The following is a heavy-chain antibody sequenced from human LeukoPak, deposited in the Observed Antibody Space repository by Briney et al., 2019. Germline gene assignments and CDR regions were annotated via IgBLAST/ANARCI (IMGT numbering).Heavy chain of an antibody. V-gene: IGHV3-30*18. CDR3: AKRSSSGWYNFEY. D-gene: IGHD6-19*01. CDR2: ISYDGSNK. J-gene: IGHJ4*02. CDR1: GFSFSVYW. Sequence: GGSLRLSCAASGFSFSVYWMHWVRQAPGKGLEWVAVISYDGSNKYYTDSVKGRFTISRDNSKNTLYLQMNSLRAEDTAVYYCAKRSSSGWYNFEYWGQGTLVTVSS.